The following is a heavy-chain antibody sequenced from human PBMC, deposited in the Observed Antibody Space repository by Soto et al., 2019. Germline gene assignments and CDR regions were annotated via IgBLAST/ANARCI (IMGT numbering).Heavy chain of an antibody. Sequence: SVKVSCKASGGTFSSYRINWVRQAPGQWLEWVGGIVPIYRTADYAQKFQGRVTITADESARTSYMELRSLKSQETAVYYCVRDSGAKLSSSWGQGTLVTVSS. V-gene: IGHV1-69*13. CDR2: IVPIYRTA. CDR3: VRDSGAKLSSS. CDR1: GGTFSSYR. J-gene: IGHJ4*02. D-gene: IGHD6-13*01.